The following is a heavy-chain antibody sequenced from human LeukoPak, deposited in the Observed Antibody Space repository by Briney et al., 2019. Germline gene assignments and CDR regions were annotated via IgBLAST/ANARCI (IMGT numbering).Heavy chain of an antibody. CDR1: GYSISSGYY. V-gene: IGHV4-38-2*02. CDR2: IYHSGST. CDR3: ARVGPLQVTSDFDY. Sequence: PSETLSLTCTVSGYSISSGYYWGWIRQPPGKGLEWIGSIYHSGSTYYNPSLKSRVTISVDTSKNQFSLKLSSVTAADTAVYYCARVGPLQVTSDFDYWGQGTLVTVSS. D-gene: IGHD4-11*01. J-gene: IGHJ4*02.